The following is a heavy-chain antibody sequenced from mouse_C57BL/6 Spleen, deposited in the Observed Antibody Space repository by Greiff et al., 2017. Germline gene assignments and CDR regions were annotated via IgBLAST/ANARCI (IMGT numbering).Heavy chain of an antibody. CDR1: GYTFTDYN. CDR3: GSGRNYLY. J-gene: IGHJ3*01. V-gene: IGHV1-22*01. D-gene: IGHD2-1*01. Sequence: VQLQQSGPELVKPGASVKMSCKASGYTFTDYNMHWVKQSHGKSLEWIGYINPNNGGTSYNQKFKGKATLTVNKSSSTAFMELRSMTSEDSAVYYYGSGRNYLYWGQGTLVTVSA. CDR2: INPNNGGT.